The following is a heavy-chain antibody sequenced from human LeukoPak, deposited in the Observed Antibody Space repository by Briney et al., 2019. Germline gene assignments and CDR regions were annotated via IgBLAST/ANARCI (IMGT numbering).Heavy chain of an antibody. V-gene: IGHV3-30*18. CDR3: AKDLRRRYYFGSGSRGGTFDI. J-gene: IGHJ3*02. D-gene: IGHD3-10*01. Sequence: GGSLRLSCAASGFMFSNYGMQWVRQAPGKGLEWVAVISYDGSNKYYADSVKGRFTIPRDNSKNTLYLQMNSLRAEDTAVYYCAKDLRRRYYFGSGSRGGTFDIWGQGTMVTVSS. CDR2: ISYDGSNK. CDR1: GFMFSNYG.